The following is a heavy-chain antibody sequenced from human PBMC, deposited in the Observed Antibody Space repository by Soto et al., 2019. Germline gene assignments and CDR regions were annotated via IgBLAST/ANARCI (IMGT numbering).Heavy chain of an antibody. CDR3: GRSVVGATGEILYNAMDV. Sequence: QVPLVQSGAEVKKPGASVKVSCKASGYTFTTYALHWVRQAPEQRPEWMGWINPASGHTKYSKRFQDRVTITRDTSASTGYMELSSLRSEDTAVYYCGRSVVGATGEILYNAMDVWGEGTTVTVSS. D-gene: IGHD1-26*01. J-gene: IGHJ6*04. V-gene: IGHV1-3*01. CDR1: GYTFTTYA. CDR2: INPASGHT.